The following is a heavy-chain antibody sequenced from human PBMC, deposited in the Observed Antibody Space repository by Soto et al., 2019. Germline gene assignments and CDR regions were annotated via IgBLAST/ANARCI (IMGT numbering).Heavy chain of an antibody. CDR1: GGSISSGTYY. J-gene: IGHJ4*02. D-gene: IGHD2-2*01. CDR2: LHYSGTT. CDR3: ARQGYQLPHIATGWIDY. Sequence: QLQLQESGPGLVKPSETLSLTCTVSGGSISSGTYYWGWIRQPPGKGLEWIGSLHYSGTTYYNPSLKSRVTMSFDTSKNDFSLALSSVTAADTAVYYCARQGYQLPHIATGWIDYWGQGSLVTVSS. V-gene: IGHV4-39*01.